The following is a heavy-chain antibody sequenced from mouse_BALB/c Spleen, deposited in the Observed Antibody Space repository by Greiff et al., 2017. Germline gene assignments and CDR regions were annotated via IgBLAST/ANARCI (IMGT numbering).Heavy chain of an antibody. V-gene: IGHV1-5*01. CDR3: TRWGLLRLDKRFAY. CDR2: IYPGNSDT. D-gene: IGHD1-2*01. J-gene: IGHJ3*01. Sequence: VQLKESGTVLARPGASVKMSCKASGYSFTSYWMHWVKQRPGQGLEWIGAIYPGNSDTSYNQKFKGKAKLTAVTSASTAYMELSSLTNEDSAVYYCTRWGLLRLDKRFAYWGQGTLVTVSA. CDR1: GYSFTSYW.